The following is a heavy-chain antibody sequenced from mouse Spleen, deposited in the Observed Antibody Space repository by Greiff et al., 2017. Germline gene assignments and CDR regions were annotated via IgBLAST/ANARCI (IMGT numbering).Heavy chain of an antibody. J-gene: IGHJ4*01. V-gene: IGHV3-6*01. CDR2: ISYDGSN. Sequence: EVQLQQSGPGLVKPSQSLSLTCSVTGYSITSGYYWNWIRQFPGNKLEWMGYISYDGSNNYNPSLKNRISITRDTSKNQFFLKLNSVTTEDTATYYCARPYGNYGYYAMDYWGQGTSVTVSS. D-gene: IGHD2-1*01. CDR1: GYSITSGYY. CDR3: ARPYGNYGYYAMDY.